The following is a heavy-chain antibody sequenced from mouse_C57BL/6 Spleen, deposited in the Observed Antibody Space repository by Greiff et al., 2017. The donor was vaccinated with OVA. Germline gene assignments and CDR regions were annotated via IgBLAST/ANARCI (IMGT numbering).Heavy chain of an antibody. V-gene: IGHV1-54*01. CDR2: INPGSGGT. CDR1: GYAFTNYL. CDR3: AKEGGNGNPVDY. D-gene: IGHD2-1*01. J-gene: IGHJ4*01. Sequence: QVHVKQSGAELVRPGTSVKVSCKASGYAFTNYLIEWVKQRPGQGLEWIGVINPGSGGTNYNEKFKGKATLTADKSSSTAYMQLSSLTSEDSAVYFCAKEGGNGNPVDYWGQGTSVTVSS.